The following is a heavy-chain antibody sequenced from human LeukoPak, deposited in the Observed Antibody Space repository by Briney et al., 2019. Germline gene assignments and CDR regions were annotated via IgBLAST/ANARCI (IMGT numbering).Heavy chain of an antibody. CDR1: GFTSSSDW. Sequence: TGGALRLSCAASGFTSSSDWMSWGRQAPGKGRGWVSNIKQDGSEKYYVDSVKGRFTISRDNATNSLYLQINSLTAEDTAVYYCARDRGSSGSYEFDYWGQGTLVTVSS. CDR2: IKQDGSEK. CDR3: ARDRGSSGSYEFDY. D-gene: IGHD6-19*01. V-gene: IGHV3-7*01. J-gene: IGHJ4*02.